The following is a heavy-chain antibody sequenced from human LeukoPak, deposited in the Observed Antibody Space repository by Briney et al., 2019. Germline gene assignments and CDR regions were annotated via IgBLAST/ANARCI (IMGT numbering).Heavy chain of an antibody. CDR2: ISSSSSYI. CDR3: ARSRKLGNMDV. CDR1: GFTFSSYS. Sequence: GGSLRLSCAASGFTFSSYSMNWVRQAPGKGLEWVSSISSSSSYIYYADSVKGRFTISRDNARNSLYLQMNSLRAEDTAVYYCARSRKLGNMDVWGKGTTVTVSS. D-gene: IGHD3-3*02. V-gene: IGHV3-21*01. J-gene: IGHJ6*03.